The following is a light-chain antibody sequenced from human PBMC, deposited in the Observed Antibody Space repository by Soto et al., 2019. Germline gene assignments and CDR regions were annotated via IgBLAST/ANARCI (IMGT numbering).Light chain of an antibody. CDR1: QDISSY. CDR3: HQSYKTPWT. V-gene: IGKV1-39*01. J-gene: IGKJ1*01. Sequence: DIQMTQSPSSLSASLGDRVTITCRANQDISSYLIWYQHKLGQAPKLLIHAASTLASGVPSRLSGSESGTDFTLTISGLEHEDSATYYCHQSYKTPWTFGQGTKVEIK. CDR2: AAS.